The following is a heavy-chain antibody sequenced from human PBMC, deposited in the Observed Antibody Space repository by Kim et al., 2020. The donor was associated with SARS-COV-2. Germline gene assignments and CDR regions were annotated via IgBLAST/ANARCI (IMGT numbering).Heavy chain of an antibody. CDR3: ARHLTPGDSGTYYPDY. V-gene: IGHV4-39*01. J-gene: IGHJ4*02. CDR2: IYYIGST. D-gene: IGHD3-10*01. Sequence: SETLSLTCTVSGGSVGSSTYDWGWIRQPPEKGLEWIGTIYYIGSTYYNPSLKSRVTISLDTSKNQFSLKLSSVTAADTAVYFCARHLTPGDSGTYYPDYWGQGTLVTVSS. CDR1: GGSVGSSTYD.